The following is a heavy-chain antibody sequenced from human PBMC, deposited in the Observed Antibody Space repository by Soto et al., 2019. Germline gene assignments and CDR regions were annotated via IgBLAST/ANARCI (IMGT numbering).Heavy chain of an antibody. D-gene: IGHD3-3*01. CDR2: ISDSGVSA. Sequence: GSLRLSCVASGFTFRSFAMSWVRQAPGKGLEWVSLISDSGVSAYYADSVEGRFAISRDNSKNTLFLQMKSLRAEDTALYYCVTDITAANDYWGQGTLVTVS. V-gene: IGHV3-23*01. CDR1: GFTFRSFA. J-gene: IGHJ4*02. CDR3: VTDITAANDY.